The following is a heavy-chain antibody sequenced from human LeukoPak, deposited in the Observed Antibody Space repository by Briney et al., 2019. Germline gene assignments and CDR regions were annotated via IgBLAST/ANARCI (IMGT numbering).Heavy chain of an antibody. Sequence: GGSLRLSCAASGFSFSDYYMSWIRQAPGKGLEWISYISSSDNAIYYADSVKGRFTISRDNARNSLNLQMSSLRAEDTAVYYCARLRGVNIDYWGQGTLVTVSS. D-gene: IGHD3-10*01. J-gene: IGHJ4*02. CDR1: GFSFSDYY. CDR3: ARLRGVNIDY. CDR2: ISSSDNAI. V-gene: IGHV3-11*01.